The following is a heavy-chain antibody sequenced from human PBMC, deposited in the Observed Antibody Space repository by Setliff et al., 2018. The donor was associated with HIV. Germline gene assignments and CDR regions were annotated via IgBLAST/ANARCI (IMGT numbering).Heavy chain of an antibody. CDR1: GGSLSISD. V-gene: IGHV4-4*09. CDR2: IYTSGNT. CDR3: ARRSDWFDP. Sequence: SETLSLTCTVSGGSLSISDWSWIRQPPGKGLEWIGCIYTSGNTNYDPSLKSRVTISVDTSKNQFSLKLASVTAADTAVYFCARRSDWFDPWGQGTLVTVSS. J-gene: IGHJ5*02.